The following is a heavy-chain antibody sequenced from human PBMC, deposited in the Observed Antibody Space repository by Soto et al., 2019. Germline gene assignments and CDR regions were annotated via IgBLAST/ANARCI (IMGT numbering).Heavy chain of an antibody. V-gene: IGHV3-30*03. CDR1: GFTFSSYG. J-gene: IGHJ4*02. D-gene: IGHD7-27*01. CDR2: ISYDGSNK. CDR3: HSGRYFDY. Sequence: GGSLRLSCAASGFTFSSYGMHWVRQAPGKGLEWVAVISYDGSNKYYADSVKGRFTISRDNSKNTLYLQMNSLRAEDTAVYYCHSGRYFDYGCPGPLVTVSS.